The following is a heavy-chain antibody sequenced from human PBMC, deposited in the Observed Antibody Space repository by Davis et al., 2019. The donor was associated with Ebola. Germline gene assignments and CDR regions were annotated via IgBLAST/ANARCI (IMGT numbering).Heavy chain of an antibody. Sequence: ASVKVSCKASGYTFTSYGISWVRQAPGQGLEWMGWISAYNGNTNYAQKLQGRVTMTTDTSTSTAYMELRSLSSDDTAVYYCARETYYYDSSGYYKDAFDIWGQGTMVTVSS. CDR3: ARETYYYDSSGYYKDAFDI. CDR1: GYTFTSYG. D-gene: IGHD3-22*01. CDR2: ISAYNGNT. J-gene: IGHJ3*02. V-gene: IGHV1-18*04.